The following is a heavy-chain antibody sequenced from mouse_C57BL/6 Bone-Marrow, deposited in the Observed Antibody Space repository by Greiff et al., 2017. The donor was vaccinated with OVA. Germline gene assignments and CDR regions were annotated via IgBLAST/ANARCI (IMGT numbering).Heavy chain of an antibody. CDR2: IHPNSGST. CDR1: GYTFTSYW. CDR3: ARRDCYGSSSFAY. V-gene: IGHV1-64*01. D-gene: IGHD1-1*01. J-gene: IGHJ3*01. Sequence: VQLQQPGAELVKPGASVKLSCKASGYTFTSYWMHWVKQRPGQGLEWIGMIHPNSGSTNYNEKFKSKATLTVDKSSSTAYMQLSSLTSEDSAVYYWARRDCYGSSSFAYWGQGTLVTVSA.